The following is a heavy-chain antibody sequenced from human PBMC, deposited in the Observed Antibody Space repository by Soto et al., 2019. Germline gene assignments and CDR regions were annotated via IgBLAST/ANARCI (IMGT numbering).Heavy chain of an antibody. CDR2: VNPGSGDT. CDR3: ARMDSFGSLSWFVP. Sequence: ASVKVSCKASGYTFTNNDVSWVRQATGQGLEWMGWVNPGSGDTGYAQKFQGRLTMTRDISIATAYMELNSLTSEDTAIYYCARMDSFGSLSWFVPWGQGTLVTVSS. J-gene: IGHJ5*02. CDR1: GYTFTNND. D-gene: IGHD5-18*01. V-gene: IGHV1-8*01.